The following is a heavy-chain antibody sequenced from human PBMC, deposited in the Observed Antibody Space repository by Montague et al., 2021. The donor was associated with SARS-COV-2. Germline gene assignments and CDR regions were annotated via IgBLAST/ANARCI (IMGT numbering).Heavy chain of an antibody. D-gene: IGHD6-19*01. CDR3: ARDSLFRSGYSSGRPDY. CDR1: GFTFSSYE. Sequence: SLRLSCAASGFTFSSYEMNWVRQAPGKGLEWVSYISSSGSTIYYADSVKGRFTISRDNAKSSLYLQMNSLRAEDTAVYYCARDSLFRSGYSSGRPDYWGQGTLVTVSS. CDR2: ISSSGSTI. V-gene: IGHV3-48*03. J-gene: IGHJ4*02.